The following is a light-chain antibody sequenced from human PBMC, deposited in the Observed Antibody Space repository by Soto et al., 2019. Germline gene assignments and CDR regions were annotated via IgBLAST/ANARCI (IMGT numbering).Light chain of an antibody. CDR2: EVS. CDR1: SSDGGGYNY. V-gene: IGLV2-14*01. CDR3: SSYTSSSTYV. J-gene: IGLJ1*01. Sequence: ALTQPASVSGSPGQSITISCTGTSSDGGGYNYVSWYQQHPGKAPKLMIYEVSKRHSGSSNRLSGSNSGNTASLTISGLQAEDEVDYYGSSYTSSSTYVFGTGTKVTVL.